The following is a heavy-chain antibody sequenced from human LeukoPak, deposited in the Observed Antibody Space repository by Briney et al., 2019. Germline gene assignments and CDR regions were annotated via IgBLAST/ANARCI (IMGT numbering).Heavy chain of an antibody. Sequence: GGSLRLSCAASGLTFSGSAMHWVRQASGKGLEWVGRIRTEPDSYATAYAASVKGRFTISRDDSKNMAYLQMNSLKTEDTAVYYCTTDDGSGSFYNRGLDYWGQGTLVTVSS. D-gene: IGHD3-10*01. CDR1: GLTFSGSA. CDR3: TTDDGSGSFYNRGLDY. V-gene: IGHV3-73*01. J-gene: IGHJ4*02. CDR2: IRTEPDSYAT.